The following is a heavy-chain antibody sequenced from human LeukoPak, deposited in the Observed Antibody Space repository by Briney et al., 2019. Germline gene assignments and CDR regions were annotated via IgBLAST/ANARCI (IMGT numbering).Heavy chain of an antibody. CDR2: ISGSGGTA. Sequence: GGSLRLSCAASGFTFSIYAMSWVRQAPGKGLEWVSAISGSGGTAYYADSVKGRFTISRDNSKNTLYLQMNSLRAEDTAVYYCARVGWRYYDSSGYVQYWGQGTLVTVSS. J-gene: IGHJ4*02. CDR3: ARVGWRYYDSSGYVQY. CDR1: GFTFSIYA. V-gene: IGHV3-23*01. D-gene: IGHD3-22*01.